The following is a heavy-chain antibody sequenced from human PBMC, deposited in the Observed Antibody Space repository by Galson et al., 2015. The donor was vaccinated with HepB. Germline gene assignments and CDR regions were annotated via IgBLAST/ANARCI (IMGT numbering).Heavy chain of an antibody. CDR1: GFTFSTYW. J-gene: IGHJ4*02. V-gene: IGHV3-7*01. CDR3: ARDSYRKFDY. D-gene: IGHD5-12*01. Sequence: SLRLSCAASGFTFSTYWMSWVRHAPGKGLEWVATIKQGGSEKFYVASVKGRFTISRDNAKNSLYLQMNSLRAEDTAVYYCARDSYRKFDYWGQGTLVTVPS. CDR2: IKQGGSEK.